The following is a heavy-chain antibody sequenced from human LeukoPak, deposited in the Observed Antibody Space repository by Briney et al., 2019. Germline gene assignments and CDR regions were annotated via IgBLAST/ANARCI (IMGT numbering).Heavy chain of an antibody. CDR1: GYTFTGYY. V-gene: IGHV1-2*02. CDR3: ARDPPGRNYYYYYMDV. J-gene: IGHJ6*03. Sequence: ASVKVSCKASGYTFTGYYMHWVRQAPGQGLEWMGWINPNSGGTNYAQKFQGRLTMTRDTSISTAYMELSRLRSDDSAVYYCARDPPGRNYYYYYMDVWGKGTTVTVSS. D-gene: IGHD7-27*01. CDR2: INPNSGGT.